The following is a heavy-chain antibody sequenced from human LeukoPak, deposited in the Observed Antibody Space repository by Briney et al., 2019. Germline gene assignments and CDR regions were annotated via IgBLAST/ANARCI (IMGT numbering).Heavy chain of an antibody. Sequence: GGSLRLSCAASGFTFSPYTMHWFRQPPGKGLGWVSYINTGSSTIYYADSVKGRFTISRDNAKNSLYLQLNSLRAEDTAVYYCARDSSVCAFDVWGQGTMVTVSS. D-gene: IGHD6-6*01. CDR3: ARDSSVCAFDV. CDR2: INTGSSTI. V-gene: IGHV3-48*01. J-gene: IGHJ3*01. CDR1: GFTFSPYT.